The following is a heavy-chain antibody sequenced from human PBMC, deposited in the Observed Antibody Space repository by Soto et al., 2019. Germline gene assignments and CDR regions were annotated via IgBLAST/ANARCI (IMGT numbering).Heavy chain of an antibody. CDR1: GFTISSFG. CDR2: VFSDGNNK. D-gene: IGHD3-10*01. Sequence: VQLVQSWGGVVQPGRSLRLSCAASGFTISSFGMHWVRQAPGKGLEWVAVVFSDGNNKYYIDSVKGRFTISRDNSKSTLYLHMNSLRVEDTAVYYCARDLGSGSYSPDYWGQGTLVTVSS. V-gene: IGHV3-33*08. J-gene: IGHJ4*02. CDR3: ARDLGSGSYSPDY.